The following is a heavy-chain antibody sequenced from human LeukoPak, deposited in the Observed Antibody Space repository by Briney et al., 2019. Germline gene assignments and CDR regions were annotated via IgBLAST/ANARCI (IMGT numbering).Heavy chain of an antibody. CDR2: INHSGST. Sequence: SETLSLTCAVYGGSFSGYYWSWIRQPPGKGLEWIGEINHSGSTNYNPSLMSRVTISVDTSKNQFSLKLSSVTAADTAVYYCARMPMTTVTYGMDVWGQGTTVTVSS. CDR1: GGSFSGYY. D-gene: IGHD4-17*01. V-gene: IGHV4-34*01. J-gene: IGHJ6*02. CDR3: ARMPMTTVTYGMDV.